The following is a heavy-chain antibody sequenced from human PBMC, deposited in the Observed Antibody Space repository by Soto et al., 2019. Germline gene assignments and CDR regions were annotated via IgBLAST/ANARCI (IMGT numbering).Heavy chain of an antibody. J-gene: IGHJ4*02. V-gene: IGHV3-30*04. D-gene: IGHD2-15*01. Sequence: QAQLVESGGGVVQPGRSLRLSCAASELPFTDYSMHWVRQTADKGLEWVAVISHDGRNTFYSDSVKGRFTISRDDSRSMLFLQMSGVTVEDTAIYYCAVDGVPTSSFRSYSFRFWGRGTLVTVSS. CDR3: AVDGVPTSSFRSYSFRF. CDR2: ISHDGRNT. CDR1: ELPFTDYS.